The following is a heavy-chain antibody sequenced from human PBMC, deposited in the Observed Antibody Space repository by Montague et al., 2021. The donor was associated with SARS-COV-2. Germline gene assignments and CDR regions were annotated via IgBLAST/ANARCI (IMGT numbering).Heavy chain of an antibody. CDR3: ARLRDGVVPSPILGVGPYYSYYYMDV. V-gene: IGHV4-34*01. Sequence: SETRSLTCADHGTSFSGYYWNWIRQPPGKGLEWIGEINHGGSTKYSPSLKSRLTISADTSKNQFSLKLTSVAAADTAVYYCARLRDGVVPSPILGVGPYYSYYYMDVWGRGTTVTVSS. D-gene: IGHD3-10*01. CDR2: INHGGST. J-gene: IGHJ6*03. CDR1: GTSFSGYY.